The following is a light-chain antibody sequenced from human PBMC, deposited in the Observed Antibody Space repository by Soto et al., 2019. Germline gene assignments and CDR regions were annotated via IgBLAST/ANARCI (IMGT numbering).Light chain of an antibody. CDR3: QQYAFSPRT. Sequence: EIVLTQSPATLCVSPGEKATLSCRASQSVTSNLAWYQQKPGQSPRLLIYGGSRRDTGVPDRFSGAWSGTDFTLTISRLEPEDFSVFYCQQYAFSPRTFGQGTRLEIK. CDR2: GGS. CDR1: QSVTSN. J-gene: IGKJ5*01. V-gene: IGKV3-20*01.